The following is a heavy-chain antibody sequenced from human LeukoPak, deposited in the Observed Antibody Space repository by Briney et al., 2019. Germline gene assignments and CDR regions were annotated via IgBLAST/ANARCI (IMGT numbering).Heavy chain of an antibody. Sequence: PGGSLRLSCAASGFTFSNYAMTWVRQAPGKGLDWVSGISASGGTTYYADSVKGRFTISRDNSKNTLYLQMNSLRAKDTAVYYCAKRPRDSSGYYLGAFDMWGQGTMVTVSS. D-gene: IGHD3-22*01. CDR2: ISASGGTT. V-gene: IGHV3-23*01. CDR1: GFTFSNYA. CDR3: AKRPRDSSGYYLGAFDM. J-gene: IGHJ3*02.